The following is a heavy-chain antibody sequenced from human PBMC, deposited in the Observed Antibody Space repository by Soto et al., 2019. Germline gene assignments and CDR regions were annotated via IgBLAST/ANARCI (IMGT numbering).Heavy chain of an antibody. D-gene: IGHD4-17*01. V-gene: IGHV3-23*01. CDR2: ISGSGGST. Sequence: GESLKISCAASGFTFSSYAMSWVRQAPGKGLEWVSAISGSGGSTYYADSVKGRFTISRDNSKNTLYLQMNSLRAEDTAVYYCAKDGWDYGDYGYWGQGTLVTVSS. CDR1: GFTFSSYA. J-gene: IGHJ4*02. CDR3: AKDGWDYGDYGY.